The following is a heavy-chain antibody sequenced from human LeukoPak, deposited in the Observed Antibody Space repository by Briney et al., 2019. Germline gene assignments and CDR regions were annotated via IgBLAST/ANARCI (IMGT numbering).Heavy chain of an antibody. Sequence: GGSLRLSCAASGFTFDDYGMIWPRHAPGKGLEWVSGINWNGGSTDYADSVKGRFTISRDNAKNSLYLQMNSLRAEDTALYYCARYDYSNYVGYYDHWGQGTLVTVSS. CDR3: ARYDYSNYVGYYDH. CDR2: INWNGGST. J-gene: IGHJ4*02. D-gene: IGHD4-11*01. CDR1: GFTFDDYG. V-gene: IGHV3-20*04.